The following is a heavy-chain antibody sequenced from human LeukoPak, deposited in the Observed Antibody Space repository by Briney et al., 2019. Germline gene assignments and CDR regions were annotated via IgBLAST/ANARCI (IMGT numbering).Heavy chain of an antibody. Sequence: GGSLRLSWAASGFTFSSYGMHWVRQAPGKGLEWVAFIRYDGSNKYYADSVKGRFTISRDNSKNTLYLQMNSLRAEDTAVYYCATEWELLPWDYWGQGTLVTVSS. CDR1: GFTFSSYG. V-gene: IGHV3-30*02. CDR2: IRYDGSNK. CDR3: ATEWELLPWDY. J-gene: IGHJ4*02. D-gene: IGHD1-26*01.